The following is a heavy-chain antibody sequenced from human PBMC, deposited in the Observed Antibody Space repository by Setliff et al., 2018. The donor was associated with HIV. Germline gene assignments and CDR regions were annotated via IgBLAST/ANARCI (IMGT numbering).Heavy chain of an antibody. V-gene: IGHV4-39*07. CDR3: ARGPPFAY. CDR1: GGSFIGSSFQ. CDR2: IAYSGTTMYF. J-gene: IGHJ4*02. Sequence: SETLSLTCNVSGGSFIGSSFQSTWIRQAPGKGLECIGDIAYSGTTMYFNYNPSLESRLSLSEDTSRHQFSLKLTSVTADDTGIYYCARGPPFAYWGQGLLVTVSS.